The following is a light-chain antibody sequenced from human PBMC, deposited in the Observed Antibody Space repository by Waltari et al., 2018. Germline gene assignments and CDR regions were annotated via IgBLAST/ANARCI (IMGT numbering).Light chain of an antibody. CDR2: EGT. CDR3: CSYVRDITWV. CDR1: SSDVGRYNL. V-gene: IGLV2-23*01. Sequence: QSALTQPASVSGSPRQSITTSCTGTSSDVGRYNLVSWYQHHPGKAPKLMIYEGTQRPSGVSDRFSGSKSGDTASLTISGLQAEDEADYYCCSYVRDITWVFGGGTKLTVL. J-gene: IGLJ3*02.